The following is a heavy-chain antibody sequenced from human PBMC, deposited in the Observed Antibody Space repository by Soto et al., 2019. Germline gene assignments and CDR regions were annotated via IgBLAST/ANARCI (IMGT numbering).Heavy chain of an antibody. CDR1: VGTRTGYS. CDR3: ARAIVGGATPLMAFDI. V-gene: IGHV1-2*04. D-gene: IGHD1-26*01. CDR2: INPNSGGT. Sequence: SVKVCCKASVGTRTGYSMHLVRQAPGQGLEWMGWINPNSGGTNYAQKFQGWVTMTRDTSISTAYMELSRLRSDDTAVYYCARAIVGGATPLMAFDIWGQGTMVP. J-gene: IGHJ3*02.